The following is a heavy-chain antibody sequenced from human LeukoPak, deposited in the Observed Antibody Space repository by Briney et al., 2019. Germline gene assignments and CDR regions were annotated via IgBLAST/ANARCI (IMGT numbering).Heavy chain of an antibody. J-gene: IGHJ4*02. CDR3: CGKRSGSYYLLEN. V-gene: IGHV3-23*01. D-gene: IGHD1-26*01. Sequence: PGGSLRLSCAASGFTFSSYAMSWVRQAPGKGLEWVSAISGSGGSTYYADSVKGRFTISRDNSKNTLYLQMNSLRVEDTAVYFCCGKRSGSYYLLENWGQGTLVTVSS. CDR1: GFTFSSYA. CDR2: ISGSGGST.